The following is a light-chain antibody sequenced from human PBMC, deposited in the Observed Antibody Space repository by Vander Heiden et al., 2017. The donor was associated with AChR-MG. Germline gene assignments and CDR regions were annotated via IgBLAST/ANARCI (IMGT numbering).Light chain of an antibody. Sequence: EIVMTQSPATLSVSPGERATLSCRASQSVSSNLAWYQQRPGQAPRLIIYGASTRATGCPARFSGSGSGTEFTLTISSLRSEDFAVYYCQQYNNWPPYTFGQGTKLEIK. CDR3: QQYNNWPPYT. CDR2: GAS. J-gene: IGKJ2*01. V-gene: IGKV3-15*01. CDR1: QSVSSN.